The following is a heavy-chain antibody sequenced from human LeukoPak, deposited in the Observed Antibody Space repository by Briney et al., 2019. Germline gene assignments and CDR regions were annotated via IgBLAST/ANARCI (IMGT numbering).Heavy chain of an antibody. Sequence: PSETLSLTCAVYGGSFSGYYWSWIRQPPGKGLEWIGEINHSGSTNYNPSLKSRVTISVDTSKNQFSLKLSSVTAADTAVYYCARGTAKGWFDPWGQGTLVTVSS. V-gene: IGHV4-34*01. J-gene: IGHJ5*02. CDR1: GGSFSGYY. CDR2: INHSGST. D-gene: IGHD1-14*01. CDR3: ARGTAKGWFDP.